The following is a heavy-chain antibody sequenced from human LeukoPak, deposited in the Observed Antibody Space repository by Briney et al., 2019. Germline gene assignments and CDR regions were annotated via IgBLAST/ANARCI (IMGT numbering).Heavy chain of an antibody. D-gene: IGHD3-3*01. Sequence: ASETLSLTCAVYGGSFSGYYWSWIRQPPGKGPEWIGEINHSGSTNYNPSLKSRVTISVDTSKNQFSLKLSSVTAADTAVYYCARGRLKDYDFWSGYYTPTYYYYYMDVWGKGTTVTVSS. CDR3: ARGRLKDYDFWSGYYTPTYYYYYMDV. CDR2: INHSGST. CDR1: GGSFSGYY. J-gene: IGHJ6*03. V-gene: IGHV4-34*01.